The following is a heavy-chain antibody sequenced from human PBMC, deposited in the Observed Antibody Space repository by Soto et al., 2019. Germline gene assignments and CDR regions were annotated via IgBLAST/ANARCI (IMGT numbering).Heavy chain of an antibody. CDR2: ISGSGGST. D-gene: IGHD4-17*01. CDR3: AKFQAQIRYYGDYENWFDP. CDR1: GFTFSSYA. V-gene: IGHV3-23*01. Sequence: EVQLLESGGGLVQPGGSLRLSCAASGFTFSSYAMSWVRQAPGKGLEWVSAISGSGGSTYYADSVKGRFTISRDNSKNTLYLQMNSLRAEDTAVYYCAKFQAQIRYYGDYENWFDPWGQGTLVTVSS. J-gene: IGHJ5*02.